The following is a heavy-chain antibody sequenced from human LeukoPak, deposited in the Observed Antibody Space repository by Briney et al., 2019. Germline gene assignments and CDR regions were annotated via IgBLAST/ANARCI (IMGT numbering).Heavy chain of an antibody. CDR3: ATTRSRRDGIRY. V-gene: IGHV4-61*02. CDR1: GGSITTGSYF. Sequence: TSETLSLTCTVSGGSITTGSYFWSWIRQPAGKGLEWIGRIYTSGSTNYNPSLKSRVTISVDTSKNQFSLKLSSVTAADTAVYYCATTRSRRDGIRYWGQGTLVTVSS. CDR2: IYTSGST. J-gene: IGHJ4*02. D-gene: IGHD1-26*01.